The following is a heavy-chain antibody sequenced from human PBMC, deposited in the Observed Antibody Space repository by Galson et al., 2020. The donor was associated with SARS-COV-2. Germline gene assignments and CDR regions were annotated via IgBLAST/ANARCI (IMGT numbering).Heavy chain of an antibody. CDR2: INSDGSST. Sequence: GESLKISCADSEFTFSNYWMHWVRQVPGKGLVCVERINSDGSSTTYADSVKGRFTLSRDNAKNTLYLQMNSLRAEDTAVYYCAREYVEEVQQLTGYYYYYYGMDVWGQGTTVTVSS. D-gene: IGHD6-13*01. CDR3: AREYVEEVQQLTGYYYYYYGMDV. V-gene: IGHV3-74*01. J-gene: IGHJ6*02. CDR1: EFTFSNYW.